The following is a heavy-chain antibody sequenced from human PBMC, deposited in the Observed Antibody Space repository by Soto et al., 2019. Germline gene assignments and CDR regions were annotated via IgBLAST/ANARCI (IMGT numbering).Heavy chain of an antibody. D-gene: IGHD2-15*01. CDR1: GYTFTSYY. J-gene: IGHJ3*02. CDR2: INPSGGST. CDR3: AIAGYCSGGSCLGAFDI. V-gene: IGHV1-46*03. Sequence: ASVKVSCKASGYTFTSYYMHWVRQAPGQGLEWMGIINPSGGSTSYAQKFQGRVTMTRDTSTSTVYMELSSLRSEDTAVYYCAIAGYCSGGSCLGAFDIWGQGTMVTVSS.